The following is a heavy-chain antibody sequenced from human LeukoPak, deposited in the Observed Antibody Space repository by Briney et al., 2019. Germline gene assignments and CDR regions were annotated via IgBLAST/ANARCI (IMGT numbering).Heavy chain of an antibody. CDR2: IYHSGST. D-gene: IGHD3-10*01. V-gene: IGHV4-4*02. CDR3: ARDSPYYYGSGSATYYMDV. CDR1: GGSISSSNW. Sequence: SGTLSLTCAVSGGSISSSNWWSWVRQPPGKGLEWIGEIYHSGSTNYNPSLKSRVTISVDKSKNQFSLKLSSVTAADTAVYYCARDSPYYYGSGSATYYMDVWGKGTTVTISS. J-gene: IGHJ6*03.